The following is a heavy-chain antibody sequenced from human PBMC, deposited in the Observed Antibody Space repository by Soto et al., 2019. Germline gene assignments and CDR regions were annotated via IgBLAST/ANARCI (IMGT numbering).Heavy chain of an antibody. D-gene: IGHD5-18*01. CDR1: GYTFTSYA. Sequence: GASVKVSCKASGYTFTSYAMHWVRQASGQRLEWMGWINAGNGNTKYSQKFQGRVTITRDTSASTAYMELSSLRSEDTAVYYCARGWDTAMVYYYYYGMDVWGQGTTVTVSS. CDR3: ARGWDTAMVYYYYYGMDV. J-gene: IGHJ6*02. CDR2: INAGNGNT. V-gene: IGHV1-3*01.